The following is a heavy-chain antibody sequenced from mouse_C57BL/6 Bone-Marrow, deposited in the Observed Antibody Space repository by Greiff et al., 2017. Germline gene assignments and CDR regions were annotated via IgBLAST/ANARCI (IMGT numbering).Heavy chain of an antibody. D-gene: IGHD2-10*01. J-gene: IGHJ1*03. Sequence: EVKLMESGEGLVKPGGSLKLSCAASGFTFSSYAMSWVRQTPEKRLEWVAYISSGGDYIYYADTVKGRFTISRDNARNTLYLQMSSRKSEDTAMYYCTRRISYYGNFWYFDVWGTGTTVTVSS. V-gene: IGHV5-9-1*02. CDR3: TRRISYYGNFWYFDV. CDR2: ISSGGDYI. CDR1: GFTFSSYA.